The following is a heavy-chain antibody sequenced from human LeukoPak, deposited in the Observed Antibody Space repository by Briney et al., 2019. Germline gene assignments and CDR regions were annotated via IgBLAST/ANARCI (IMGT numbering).Heavy chain of an antibody. J-gene: IGHJ5*02. CDR1: GGSFSGYY. CDR3: ARGDYVSSVGFDP. V-gene: IGHV4-34*01. D-gene: IGHD3-22*01. CDR2: INHSGST. Sequence: PSETLSLTCAVYGGSFSGYYWSWIRQPPGKGLEWIGEINHSGSTNYNPSLKSRVTISVDTSKNQFSLKQSSVTAADTAVYYCARGDYVSSVGFDPWGQGALVTVSS.